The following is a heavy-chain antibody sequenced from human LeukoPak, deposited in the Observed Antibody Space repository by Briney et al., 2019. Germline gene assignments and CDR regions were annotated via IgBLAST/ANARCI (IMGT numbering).Heavy chain of an antibody. D-gene: IGHD3-16*02. Sequence: GGSLRLSCAASGFTFSTYSMNWVRQVPGKGLEWVSSISLSSTYIYYADSVKGRFTISRDNAKNSLYLQMNSLRAEDTAVYYCAREIHLGELSPPLGAFVIWGQGTMVTVSS. CDR3: AREIHLGELSPPLGAFVI. CDR2: ISLSSTYI. J-gene: IGHJ3*02. V-gene: IGHV3-21*01. CDR1: GFTFSTYS.